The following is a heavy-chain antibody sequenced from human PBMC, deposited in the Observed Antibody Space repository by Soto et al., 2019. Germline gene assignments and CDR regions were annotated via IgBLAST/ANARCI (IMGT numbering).Heavy chain of an antibody. V-gene: IGHV1-69*12. CDR1: GGAFSDYA. D-gene: IGHD2-15*01. J-gene: IGHJ6*01. CDR3: ASWLKGPDIGNYYYGMDV. Sequence: QVQRVQSGAEVKKPGSSVKVSCEASGGAFSDYAFSWVRQAPGQGLEWLGGIMPIFRAPDYAQKFQGRVTITADEFTRTAYMEMNSLRSEDTAVYYCASWLKGPDIGNYYYGMDVW. CDR2: IMPIFRAP.